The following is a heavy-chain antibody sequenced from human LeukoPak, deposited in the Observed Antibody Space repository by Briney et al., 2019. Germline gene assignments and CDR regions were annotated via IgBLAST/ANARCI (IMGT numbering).Heavy chain of an antibody. J-gene: IGHJ4*02. CDR1: GFTFSNYG. D-gene: IGHD6-13*01. V-gene: IGHV3-30*18. CDR2: ISYDGNNK. Sequence: GGSLRLSCAAYGFTFSNYGMHWIHQAPGKGLQWVAVISYDGNNKYYADSVKGRFTISRDSSKSTLYLQMNSLRAEDSAVYFCVKDLSLLAADYYFDYWGQGTLVTVSS. CDR3: VKDLSLLAADYYFDY.